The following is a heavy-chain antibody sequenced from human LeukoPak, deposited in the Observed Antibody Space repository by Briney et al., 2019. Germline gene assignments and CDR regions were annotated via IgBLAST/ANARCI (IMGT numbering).Heavy chain of an antibody. V-gene: IGHV4-59*01. Sequence: SETLSPTCTVSGGSISSYYWSWIRQPPGKGLEWIGYIYYSGSTNYNPSLKSRVTISVDTSKNQFSLKLSSVTAADTAVYYCARGYWRAEFDYWGQGTLVTVSS. D-gene: IGHD2-15*01. J-gene: IGHJ4*02. CDR3: ARGYWRAEFDY. CDR2: IYYSGST. CDR1: GGSISSYY.